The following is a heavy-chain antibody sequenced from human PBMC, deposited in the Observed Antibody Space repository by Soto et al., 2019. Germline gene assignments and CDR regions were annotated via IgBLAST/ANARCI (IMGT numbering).Heavy chain of an antibody. Sequence: EMQLLESGGGLVQPGGSLRLSCAVSGFTFSSYGMTWVRQAPGKGLEWISFSSATGSGTYYADSVKGRFTISRDNSKNTLYLQMTSLRADDTAVYYCAKDRRAGGNYGLYYDFWGQGALVIVSS. CDR1: GFTFSSYG. D-gene: IGHD1-7*01. J-gene: IGHJ4*02. CDR3: AKDRRAGGNYGLYYDF. V-gene: IGHV3-23*01. CDR2: SSATGSGT.